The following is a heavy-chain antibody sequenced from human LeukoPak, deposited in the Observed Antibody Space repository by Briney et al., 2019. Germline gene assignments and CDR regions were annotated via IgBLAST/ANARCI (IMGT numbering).Heavy chain of an antibody. CDR3: ARGGVDHYGSGTYYLMYYFDH. V-gene: IGHV3-23*01. CDR2: ISGSGGAT. CDR1: GFTFNTYG. Sequence: GGSLRLSCAASGFTFNTYGMSWVRQAPGKGLEWVSGISGSGGATYYADSVKGRFTVSRDDPHNTLYLQMNSVRTEDTAVYFCARGGVDHYGSGTYYLMYYFDHWGQGALVTVSS. J-gene: IGHJ4*02. D-gene: IGHD3-10*01.